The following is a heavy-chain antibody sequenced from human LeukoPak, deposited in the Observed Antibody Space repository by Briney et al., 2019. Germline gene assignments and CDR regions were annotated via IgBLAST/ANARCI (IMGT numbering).Heavy chain of an antibody. V-gene: IGHV3-74*01. CDR2: INSDGSST. D-gene: IGHD3-22*01. J-gene: IGHJ6*02. Sequence: PGGSLRLSCAASGFTFSSYWMHWVRQAPGKGLAWVSRINSDGSSTSYADSVKGRFTISRDNAKNTLYLQMNSLRAEDTAVYYCARVDSSGYFYYYYGMDVWGQGTTVTVSS. CDR3: ARVDSSGYFYYYYGMDV. CDR1: GFTFSSYW.